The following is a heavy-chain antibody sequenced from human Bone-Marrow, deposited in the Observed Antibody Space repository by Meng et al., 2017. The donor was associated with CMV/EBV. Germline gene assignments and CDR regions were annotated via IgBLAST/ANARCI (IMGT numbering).Heavy chain of an antibody. Sequence: SETLSLPCAVYGGSFSGFYWSWIRQPPGKGLEWIGEINHSGSTNYNPSLESRVTISVDTSKNQFSLKLSSVTAADTAVYYCARAEGRRDGYHRPFFDYWGQGTRVTVSS. CDR1: GGSFSGFY. CDR2: INHSGST. J-gene: IGHJ4*02. CDR3: ARAEGRRDGYHRPFFDY. D-gene: IGHD5-24*01. V-gene: IGHV4-34*01.